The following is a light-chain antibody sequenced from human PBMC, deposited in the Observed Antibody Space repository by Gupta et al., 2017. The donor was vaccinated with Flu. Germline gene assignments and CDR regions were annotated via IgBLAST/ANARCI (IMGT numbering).Light chain of an antibody. CDR1: QSISSY. Sequence: DIVLTQSPATLSLSPGERATLSCRASQSISSYLAWFQQKPGQAPRLLVYDASNRAPGVPARFSGSGSETDFTLTISRLEPEDFAVYYCQQRTNGPPGVTFGQGTLMEIK. V-gene: IGKV3-11*01. J-gene: IGKJ5*01. CDR2: DAS. CDR3: QQRTNGPPGVT.